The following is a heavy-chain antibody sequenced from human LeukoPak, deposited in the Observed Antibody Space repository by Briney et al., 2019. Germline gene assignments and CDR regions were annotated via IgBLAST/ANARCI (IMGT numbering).Heavy chain of an antibody. Sequence: ASVKVSCKASGYTFTSYDINWVRQATGQGLEWMGWMNPNSGNTGYAQKFQGRVTITRNTSISTAYMELRSLRSDDTAVYYCARDLDKVGATRGGFDYWGQGTLVTVSS. J-gene: IGHJ4*02. CDR2: MNPNSGNT. CDR3: ARDLDKVGATRGGFDY. V-gene: IGHV1-8*03. CDR1: GYTFTSYD. D-gene: IGHD1-26*01.